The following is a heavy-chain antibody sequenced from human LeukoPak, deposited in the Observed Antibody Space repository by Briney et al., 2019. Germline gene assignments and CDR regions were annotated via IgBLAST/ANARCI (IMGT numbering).Heavy chain of an antibody. Sequence: ASVKVSCKASGYPFTSYGLTWVRQTPGQGLQWMGWIAAYNGATNYAQIFQGRISMTTDTSTNTGYMELRSLTSDDTAVYYCAREDSNSENFWGQGTLVTVSS. J-gene: IGHJ4*02. CDR3: AREDSNSENF. V-gene: IGHV1-18*01. D-gene: IGHD2/OR15-2a*01. CDR2: IAAYNGAT. CDR1: GYPFTSYG.